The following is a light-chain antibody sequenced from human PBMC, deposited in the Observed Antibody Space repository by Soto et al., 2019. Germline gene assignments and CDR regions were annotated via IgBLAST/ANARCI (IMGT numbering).Light chain of an antibody. CDR1: QSISSY. CDR2: AAS. Sequence: DIQMTQSPSSLSASVGDRVTITCRASQSISSYLNWYQQKPVKAPKLLIYAASSLQSGVPSMFSDSGSGTDFTLTISSLQPEDFSTYYCQQSYSTPITFVPGTKVDIK. V-gene: IGKV1-39*01. J-gene: IGKJ3*01. CDR3: QQSYSTPIT.